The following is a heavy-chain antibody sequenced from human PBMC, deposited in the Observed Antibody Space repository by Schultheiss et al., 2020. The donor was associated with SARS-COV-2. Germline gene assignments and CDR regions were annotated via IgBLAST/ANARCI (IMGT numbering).Heavy chain of an antibody. V-gene: IGHV4-39*07. Sequence: SETLSLTCTVSGGSISSSSYYWSWIRQPPGKGLEWIGSIYHSGSTYYNPSLKSRVTISVDTSKNQFSLKLSSVTAADTAVYYCASGGYSSSSIWGQGTLVTVSS. D-gene: IGHD6-6*01. CDR3: ASGGYSSSSI. CDR1: GGSISSSSYY. CDR2: IYHSGST. J-gene: IGHJ4*02.